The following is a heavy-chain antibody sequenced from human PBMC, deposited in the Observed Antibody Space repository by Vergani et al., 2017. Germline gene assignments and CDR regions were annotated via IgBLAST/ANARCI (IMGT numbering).Heavy chain of an antibody. CDR1: GGSISSGSYY. V-gene: IGHV4-61*02. CDR2: IYTSGST. CDR3: ARSSGWFDP. Sequence: QVQLQESGPGLVKPSQTLSLTCTVSGGSISSGSYYWSWIRQPAGKGLEWIGRIYTSGSTNYNPSLKSRVTISVDTSKNQFSLKLSSVTAADTAVYYCARSSGWFDPWGQGTLVTVSS. D-gene: IGHD3-22*01. J-gene: IGHJ5*02.